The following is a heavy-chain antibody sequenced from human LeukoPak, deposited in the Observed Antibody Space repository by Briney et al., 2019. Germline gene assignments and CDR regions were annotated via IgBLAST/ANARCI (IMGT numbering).Heavy chain of an antibody. D-gene: IGHD6-19*01. Sequence: PSETLSLTCTVSGGPISSYYWSWIRQPPGKGLEWIGYIYFSGSTNYNPSLKSRVTISVDTSKNQSSLKLSSVTAADTAMYYCARLWAVAGILGWFDPWGQGTLVTVSS. CDR1: GGPISSYY. J-gene: IGHJ5*02. CDR2: IYFSGST. V-gene: IGHV4-59*01. CDR3: ARLWAVAGILGWFDP.